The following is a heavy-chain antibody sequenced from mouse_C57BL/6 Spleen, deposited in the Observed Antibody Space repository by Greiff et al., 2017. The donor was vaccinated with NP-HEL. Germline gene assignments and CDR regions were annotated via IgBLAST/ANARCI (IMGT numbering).Heavy chain of an antibody. CDR3: AREDWDFLYAMDY. D-gene: IGHD4-1*01. J-gene: IGHJ4*01. V-gene: IGHV1-78*01. CDR1: GYTFTDHT. Sequence: VQLQQSDAELVKPGASVKISCKVSGYTFTDHTIHWMKQRPEQGLEWIGYIYPRDGSTKYNEKFKGKATWTADKSSSTAYMQLNSLTSEDSSVYFCAREDWDFLYAMDYWGQGTSVTVSS. CDR2: IYPRDGST.